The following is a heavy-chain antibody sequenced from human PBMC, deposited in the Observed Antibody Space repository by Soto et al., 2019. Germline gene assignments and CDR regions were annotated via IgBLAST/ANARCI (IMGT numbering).Heavy chain of an antibody. CDR3: ARGGRKLMVYASYYYMDV. J-gene: IGHJ6*03. Sequence: ASVKVSCKASGYTFTGYYMHWVRQAPGQGLEWMGWINPNSGGTNYAQKFQGWVTMTRDTSISTAYMELIRLRSDDTDVYYCARGGRKLMVYASYYYMDVWGKGTTVTVSS. CDR1: GYTFTGYY. D-gene: IGHD2-8*01. V-gene: IGHV1-2*04. CDR2: INPNSGGT.